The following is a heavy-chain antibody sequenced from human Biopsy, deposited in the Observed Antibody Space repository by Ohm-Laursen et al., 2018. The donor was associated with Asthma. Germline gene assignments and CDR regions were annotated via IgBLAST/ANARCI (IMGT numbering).Heavy chain of an antibody. CDR1: GFMFRSFG. V-gene: IGHV3-30*18. CDR3: AKRRGYSGHDNDY. Sequence: SLRLSCSASGFMFRSFGMHWVRQAPGKGLEWVAVISYDGNHKFYEDSVKGRFTISRDNSKNTLYLQMNSLRSEDTAVYYCAKRRGYSGHDNDYWGQGTLVIVSS. CDR2: ISYDGNHK. J-gene: IGHJ4*02. D-gene: IGHD5-12*01.